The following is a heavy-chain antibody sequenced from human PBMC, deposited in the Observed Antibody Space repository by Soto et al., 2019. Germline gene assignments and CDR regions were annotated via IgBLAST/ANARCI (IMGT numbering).Heavy chain of an antibody. V-gene: IGHV3-30*18. Sequence: GGSLRLSCAASGFTFSSYGMHWVRQAPGKGLEWVAVISYDGSNKYYADSVKGRFTISRDNSKNTLYLQMNSLRAEDTAVYYCAKGKRYFDWLYSWFDPWGQGTLVTVSS. CDR3: AKGKRYFDWLYSWFDP. J-gene: IGHJ5*02. CDR2: ISYDGSNK. CDR1: GFTFSSYG. D-gene: IGHD3-9*01.